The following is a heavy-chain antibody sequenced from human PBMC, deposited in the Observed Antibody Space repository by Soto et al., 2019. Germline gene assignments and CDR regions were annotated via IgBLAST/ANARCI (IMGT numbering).Heavy chain of an antibody. J-gene: IGHJ6*02. CDR3: ARTSAAGKYYYGMDV. V-gene: IGHV5-51*01. Sequence: GESLKISCKGSGYSFTSYWISWVRQMPGKGLEWMGIIYPGDSDTRYSPSFQGQVTISADKSISTSYLQWSSLKASDTAIYYCARTSAAGKYYYGMDVWGQGTTVTVSS. CDR2: IYPGDSDT. D-gene: IGHD6-13*01. CDR1: GYSFTSYW.